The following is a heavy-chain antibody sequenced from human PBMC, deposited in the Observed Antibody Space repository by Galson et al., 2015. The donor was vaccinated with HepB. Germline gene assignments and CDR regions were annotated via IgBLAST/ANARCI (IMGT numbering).Heavy chain of an antibody. D-gene: IGHD6-13*01. V-gene: IGHV3-73*01. CDR3: TRPGRMGAAADDY. Sequence: SLRLSCATSGFTFSGSAMHWVRQASGKGLEWVGRIRSNTYNYATSYAASVKGRFTISRDDSKNTAYLQMNGLESEDTAVYYCTRPGRMGAAADDYWGQGTLVSVSS. CDR2: IRSNTYNYAT. CDR1: GFTFSGSA. J-gene: IGHJ4*02.